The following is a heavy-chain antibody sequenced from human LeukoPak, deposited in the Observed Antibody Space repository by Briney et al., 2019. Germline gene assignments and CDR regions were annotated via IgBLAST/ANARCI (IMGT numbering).Heavy chain of an antibody. V-gene: IGHV1-2*02. CDR3: ARELESIPTTGYSYGWVYFDY. CDR1: GYTFTGYY. CDR2: INPNSGGT. J-gene: IGHJ4*02. Sequence: ASVKVSCKASGYTFTGYYMHWVRQAPGQGLEWMGWINPNSGGTNFAQKFQGRATMTRDTSISTAYMELSRLRSGDTAVYYCARELESIPTTGYSYGWVYFDYWGQGTLVTVSS. D-gene: IGHD5-18*01.